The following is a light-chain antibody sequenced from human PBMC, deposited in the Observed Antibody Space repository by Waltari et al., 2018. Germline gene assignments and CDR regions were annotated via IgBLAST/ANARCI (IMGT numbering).Light chain of an antibody. CDR1: PSVLYRSNNKNY. Sequence: IVVTPAPDSLAVSLGASPAINCKSLPSVLYRSNNKNYLAGYQQKPGPPPKLLIYWASTRESGVPDRFSGSGSGTDFTLTSSSLQAEDVAVYYCQQYYSTIFTFGPGTKVDVK. CDR2: WAS. CDR3: QQYYSTIFT. V-gene: IGKV4-1*01. J-gene: IGKJ3*01.